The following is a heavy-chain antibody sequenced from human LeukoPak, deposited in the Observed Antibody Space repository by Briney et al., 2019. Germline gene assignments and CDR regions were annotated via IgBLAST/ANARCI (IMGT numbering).Heavy chain of an antibody. CDR2: IYSGGKT. CDR3: ARKYCSSTSCLFDY. CDR1: GFTVSDYY. D-gene: IGHD2-2*01. J-gene: IGHJ4*02. V-gene: IGHV3-53*01. Sequence: QPGGSLRLSCAVSGFTVSDYYMSWVRQAPGKGLEWVSVIYSGGKTYYADSVKGRFTISRDDSKNTLHLQVNSLRAEDTAVYYCARKYCSSTSCLFDYWGQGTLVTVSS.